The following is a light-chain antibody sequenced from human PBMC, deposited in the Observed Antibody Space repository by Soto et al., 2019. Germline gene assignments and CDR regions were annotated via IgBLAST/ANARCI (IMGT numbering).Light chain of an antibody. V-gene: IGKV3-15*01. CDR2: GAS. CDR1: QSVSSN. J-gene: IGKJ2*01. Sequence: EIVVTQSPATLSVSPGERATLSCRASQSVSSNLAWYQQKPGQAPRLLIFGASTRATGIPARFSGSGSGTELTLPFRGLQFEDFPVYYCQKYKNGLPYTFGRGTKLDIK. CDR3: QKYKNGLPYT.